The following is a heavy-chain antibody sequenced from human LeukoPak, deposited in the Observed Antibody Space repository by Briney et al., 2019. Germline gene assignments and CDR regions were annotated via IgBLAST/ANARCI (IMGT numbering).Heavy chain of an antibody. J-gene: IGHJ4*02. CDR3: ARGPQTISYFDY. CDR1: GFTFSSYW. CDR2: IYSAGNT. D-gene: IGHD4/OR15-4a*01. V-gene: IGHV3-66*02. Sequence: PGGSLRLSCAASGFTFSSYWMSWVRQAPGKGLEWVSVIYSAGNTYYADSVKGRFTISRDNSKNTLYLQMNSLRAEDTAVYYCARGPQTISYFDYWGQGTLVTVSS.